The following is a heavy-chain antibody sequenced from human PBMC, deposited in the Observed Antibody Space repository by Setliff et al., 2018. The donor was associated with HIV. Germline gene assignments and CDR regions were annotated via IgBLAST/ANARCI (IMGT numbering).Heavy chain of an antibody. CDR3: ARVATVSHPGDYFDY. CDR2: MNPNSGNT. CDR1: GYTFSNYD. V-gene: IGHV1-8*01. D-gene: IGHD4-4*01. J-gene: IGHJ4*02. Sequence: VSCKASGYTFSNYDINWVRQATGQGLEWVGWMNPNSGNTGYAQKFQGRVTLTRNTSISTAYMELSSLRSEDTAVYSCARVATVSHPGDYFDYWGQGTLVTVSS.